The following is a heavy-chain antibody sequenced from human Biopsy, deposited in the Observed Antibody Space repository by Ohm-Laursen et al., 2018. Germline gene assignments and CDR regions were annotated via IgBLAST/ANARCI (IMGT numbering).Heavy chain of an antibody. J-gene: IGHJ4*02. CDR2: IYHGSGT. CDR1: GYSISTGYY. D-gene: IGHD3-9*01. CDR3: ASRSLFFRYFAS. Sequence: SDTLSLTCAVSGYSISTGYYWGWIRQPPGKGLEWIGSIYHGSGTSYNPSVETRVAITLDKAKNEFSLRIDSVTAADTAVYYCASRSLFFRYFASWGQGTPVTVSS. V-gene: IGHV4-38-2*01.